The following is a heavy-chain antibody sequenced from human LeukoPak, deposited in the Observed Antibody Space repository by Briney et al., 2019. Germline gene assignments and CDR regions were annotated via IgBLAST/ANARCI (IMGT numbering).Heavy chain of an antibody. CDR3: ARDTPTVTTYLV. CDR1: GYTFTGYH. V-gene: IGHV1-2*02. Sequence: ASVKVSCKASGYTFTGYHMHWVRQAPGQGLEWMGWINPNSGGTNYAQKFQGRVTMTRDTSISTAYMELSRLRSDDTAVYYCARDTPTVTTYLVWGQGTLVTVSS. CDR2: INPNSGGT. D-gene: IGHD4-17*01. J-gene: IGHJ4*02.